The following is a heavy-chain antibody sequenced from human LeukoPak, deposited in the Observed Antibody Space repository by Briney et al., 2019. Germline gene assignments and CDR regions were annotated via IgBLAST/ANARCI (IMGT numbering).Heavy chain of an antibody. V-gene: IGHV4-38-2*01. CDR3: ARLAPTEDLTLDY. CDR1: GYSISSAYY. D-gene: IGHD7-27*01. CDR2: IYHSGST. J-gene: IGHJ4*02. Sequence: SETLSLTCAVSGYSISSAYYWGWIRQPPGKGLEWIGSIYHSGSTYYSPSLKSRVTISLDTSKNQFSLKLSSVTAADTAVYYCARLAPTEDLTLDYWGQGTLVTVSS.